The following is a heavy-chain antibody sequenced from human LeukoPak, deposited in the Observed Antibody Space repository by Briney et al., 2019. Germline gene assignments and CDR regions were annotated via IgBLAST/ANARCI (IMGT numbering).Heavy chain of an antibody. CDR2: IYTSGST. Sequence: SETLSLTCTVSGGSISSGSYYWSWIRQPAGKGLEWIGRIYTSGSTNYNPSLKSRVTISVDTSKNQFSLKLSSVTAADTAVYYCARDPVGYYGSGIYYTVGWFDPWGQGTLVTVSS. V-gene: IGHV4-61*02. CDR3: ARDPVGYYGSGIYYTVGWFDP. D-gene: IGHD3-10*01. J-gene: IGHJ5*02. CDR1: GGSISSGSYY.